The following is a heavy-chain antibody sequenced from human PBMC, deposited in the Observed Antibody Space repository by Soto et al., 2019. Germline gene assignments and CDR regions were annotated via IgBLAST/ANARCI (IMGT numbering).Heavy chain of an antibody. CDR3: APLSVSLSGPYGIHV. CDR2: MLYSGLT. D-gene: IGHD2-15*01. Sequence: SETLSLTCSVSGYSVSSSDYYRAWIRQPPGKGLEWIGSMLYSGLTCYNPSLKSRVTLSVDTSKNRFSVRLNSVTASDTAVYYCAPLSVSLSGPYGIHVWGQGTTVTVSS. V-gene: IGHV4-39*01. CDR1: GYSVSSSDYY. J-gene: IGHJ6*02.